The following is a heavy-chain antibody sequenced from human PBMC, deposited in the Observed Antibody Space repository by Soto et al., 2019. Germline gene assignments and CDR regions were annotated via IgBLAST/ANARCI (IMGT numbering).Heavy chain of an antibody. V-gene: IGHV4-34*01. CDR1: GGSFSGYY. CDR3: ARMVWDYDFWSDDLYYYYMDV. J-gene: IGHJ6*03. Sequence: SETLSLTCAVYGGSFSGYYWSWIRQPPGKGLEWIGEINHSGSTNYNPSLKSRVTISVDTSKNQFSLKLSSVTAADTAVYYRARMVWDYDFWSDDLYYYYMDVWGKGTTVTVSS. CDR2: INHSGST. D-gene: IGHD3-3*01.